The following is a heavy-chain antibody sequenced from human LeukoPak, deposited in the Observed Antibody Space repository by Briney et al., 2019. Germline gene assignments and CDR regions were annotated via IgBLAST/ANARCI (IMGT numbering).Heavy chain of an antibody. Sequence: PSETLSLTCTVSGGSVSSGSYYWSWIRQPPGKGLEWIGSIYYSGSTYYNPSLKSRVTISVDTSKNQFSLKLSSVTAADTAVYYCARSDIVVVVAATEVRWFDPWGQGTLVTVSS. CDR2: IYYSGST. J-gene: IGHJ5*02. CDR3: ARSDIVVVVAATEVRWFDP. V-gene: IGHV4-39*01. D-gene: IGHD2-15*01. CDR1: GGSVSSGSYY.